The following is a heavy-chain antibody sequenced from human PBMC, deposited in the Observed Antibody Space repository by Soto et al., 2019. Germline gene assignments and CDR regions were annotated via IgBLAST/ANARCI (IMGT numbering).Heavy chain of an antibody. V-gene: IGHV1-8*01. CDR2: MNPTSGNT. D-gene: IGHD3-3*01. Sequence: QVPLVQSGAEVKKPGASVKVSCKASGYTFTSYDINWVRQATGQGLEWMGWMNPTSGNTGYAQKFQGRVTMTRNTSISTAYMELGSLRSEDTAVYYCARPVGTIFGVVVDVWGQGTTVTVSS. J-gene: IGHJ6*02. CDR1: GYTFTSYD. CDR3: ARPVGTIFGVVVDV.